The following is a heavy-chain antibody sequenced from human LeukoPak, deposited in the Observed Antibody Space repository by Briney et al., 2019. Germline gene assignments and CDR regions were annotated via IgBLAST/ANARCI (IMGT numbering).Heavy chain of an antibody. CDR1: GYTFTSYY. CDR3: ARDPCSGGSCYSSYFDY. V-gene: IGHV1-46*01. CDR2: INPSGGST. J-gene: IGHJ4*02. D-gene: IGHD2-15*01. Sequence: ASVKVSCKASGYTFTSYYMHWVRQAPGQGLEWMGLINPSGGSTSYAQKFQGRVTMTRDTSTSTVYMELSSLRSEDTAVYYCARDPCSGGSCYSSYFDYWGQGTLVTVSS.